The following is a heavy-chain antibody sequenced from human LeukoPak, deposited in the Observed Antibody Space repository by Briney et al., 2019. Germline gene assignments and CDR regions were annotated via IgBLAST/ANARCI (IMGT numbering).Heavy chain of an antibody. CDR3: ARRGDSSGSLDY. CDR1: GGSISSYY. V-gene: IGHV4-59*01. J-gene: IGHJ4*02. D-gene: IGHD6-19*01. CDR2: IYYSGST. Sequence: SETLSLTCTVSGGSISSYYWSWIRQPPGKGLEWIGYIYYSGSTNYNPSLKSRVTISEDTSKNQFSLKLSSVTAADTAVYYCARRGDSSGSLDYWGQGTLVTVSS.